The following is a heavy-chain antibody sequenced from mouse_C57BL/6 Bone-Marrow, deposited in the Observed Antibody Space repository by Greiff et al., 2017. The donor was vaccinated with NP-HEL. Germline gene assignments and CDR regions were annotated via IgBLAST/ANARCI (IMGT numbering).Heavy chain of an antibody. J-gene: IGHJ3*01. CDR1: GFTFSSYG. D-gene: IGHD1-1*01. V-gene: IGHV5-6*01. CDR2: ISSGGSYT. CDR3: ARLRVTTVVARGFAY. Sequence: EVKVVESGGDLVKPGGSLKLSCAASGFTFSSYGMSWVRQTPDKRLEWVATISSGGSYTYYPDSVKGRFTISRDNAKNTLYLQMSSLKSEDTAMYYCARLRVTTVVARGFAYWGQGTLVTVSA.